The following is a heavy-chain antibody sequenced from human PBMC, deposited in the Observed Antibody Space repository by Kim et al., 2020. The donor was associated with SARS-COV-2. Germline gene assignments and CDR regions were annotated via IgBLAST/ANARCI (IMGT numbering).Heavy chain of an antibody. CDR3: ARDPYYDSSGYKYYFDY. V-gene: IGHV4-39*07. D-gene: IGHD3-22*01. J-gene: IGHJ4*02. Sequence: RKRRVTISVDTSKNQFSLKLSSVTAADTAVYYCARDPYYDSSGYKYYFDYWGQGTLVTVSS.